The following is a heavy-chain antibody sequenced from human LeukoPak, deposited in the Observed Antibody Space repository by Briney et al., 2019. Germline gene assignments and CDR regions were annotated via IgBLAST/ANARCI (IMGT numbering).Heavy chain of an antibody. J-gene: IGHJ4*02. V-gene: IGHV1-2*02. Sequence: ASVKVSCKASGYTFTGYYMHWVRQAPGQGPEWMAWINPNNGGTNYAQKFQGRITTTRDTSISTVYVELSSLRSDDTAVYYCARGIEAPNYFDYWGQGALVTVSS. CDR1: GYTFTGYY. CDR3: ARGIEAPNYFDY. CDR2: INPNNGGT. D-gene: IGHD2-21*01.